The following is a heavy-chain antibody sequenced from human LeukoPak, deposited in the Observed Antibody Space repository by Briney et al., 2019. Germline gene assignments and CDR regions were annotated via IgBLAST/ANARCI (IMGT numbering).Heavy chain of an antibody. V-gene: IGHV3-30*02. CDR1: GFTFSSYG. CDR3: ARDQATVSTRRSDFDY. D-gene: IGHD4-11*01. Sequence: GGSLRLSCAASGFTFSSYGMHWVRQAPGKGLEWVAFIRYDGSNKYYADSVKGRFTISRDNAKDSLFLQMNSLRAEDTAVYYCARDQATVSTRRSDFDYWGQGTLVTVSS. CDR2: IRYDGSNK. J-gene: IGHJ4*02.